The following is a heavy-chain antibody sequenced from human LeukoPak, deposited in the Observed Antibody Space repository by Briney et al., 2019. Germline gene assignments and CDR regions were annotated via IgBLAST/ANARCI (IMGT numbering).Heavy chain of an antibody. J-gene: IGHJ6*02. CDR3: AKDLGLGDTAMVTADYYYGMDV. CDR1: GFTFDDYA. Sequence: GGSLRLSCAASGFTFDDYAMHWVRQAPGKGLEWVSGISWNSGSIGYADSVKGRFTISRDNAKNSLYLQMNSLRAEDTALYYCAKDLGLGDTAMVTADYYYGMDVWGQGTTVTVSS. D-gene: IGHD5-18*01. V-gene: IGHV3-9*01. CDR2: ISWNSGSI.